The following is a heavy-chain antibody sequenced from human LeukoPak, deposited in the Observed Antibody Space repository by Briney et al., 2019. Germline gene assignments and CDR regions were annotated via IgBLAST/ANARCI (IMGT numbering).Heavy chain of an antibody. CDR2: FDPEDGET. CDR3: ATPGTAAGLYYFDY. V-gene: IGHV1-24*01. Sequence: ASVKVSCKVSGYTLTELSMHWVRQAPGKGLEWMGGFDPEDGETIYAQKFQGRVTMTEGTSTDTAYMELSSLRSEDTAVYYCATPGTAAGLYYFDYWGQGTLVTVSS. J-gene: IGHJ4*02. CDR1: GYTLTELS. D-gene: IGHD6-13*01.